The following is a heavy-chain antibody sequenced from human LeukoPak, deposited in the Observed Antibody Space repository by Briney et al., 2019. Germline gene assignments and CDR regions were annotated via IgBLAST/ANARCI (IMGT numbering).Heavy chain of an antibody. CDR2: IFSSSSTI. V-gene: IGHV3-48*03. J-gene: IGHJ4*02. D-gene: IGHD3-22*01. CDR3: ARGGYYFDY. CDR1: GFTFSSYE. Sequence: PGGSPRLSCAASGFTFSSYEMNWVRQAPGKGLEWISYIFSSSSTIYYADSVKGRFTISRDNARNSLYLQMNSLRAEDTAVYYCARGGYYFDYWGQGALVTVSS.